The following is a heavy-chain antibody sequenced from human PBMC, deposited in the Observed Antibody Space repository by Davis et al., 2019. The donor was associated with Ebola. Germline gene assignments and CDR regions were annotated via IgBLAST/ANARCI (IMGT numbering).Heavy chain of an antibody. D-gene: IGHD3-16*02. CDR2: INPSGDST. V-gene: IGHV1-46*01. Sequence: AASVKVPCKASGGTFSSYAISWVRQAPGQGLEWMGIINPSGDSTSYAQKFQGRVTMTRDTSTSTVYMELSSLRSEDTAVYYCARGQSPVWGSYRYSPFDYWGQGTLVTVSS. CDR3: ARGQSPVWGSYRYSPFDY. J-gene: IGHJ4*02. CDR1: GGTFSSYA.